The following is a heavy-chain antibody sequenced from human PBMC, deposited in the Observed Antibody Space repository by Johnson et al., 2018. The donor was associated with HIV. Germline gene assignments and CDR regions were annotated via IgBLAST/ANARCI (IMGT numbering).Heavy chain of an antibody. V-gene: IGHV3-7*01. J-gene: IGHJ3*02. D-gene: IGHD3-22*01. CDR3: AREWLYNALDI. CDR2: IKQDGSEK. Sequence: VHLVESGGGVVRPGGSLRLSRAASGFTFDDYGMSWVRQAPGKGQEWVANIKQDGSEKYYVGSVKGRFTVSRDNARKSLYLQMNSLRAEDTAVYYCAREWLYNALDIWGQGTMVTVSS. CDR1: GFTFDDYG.